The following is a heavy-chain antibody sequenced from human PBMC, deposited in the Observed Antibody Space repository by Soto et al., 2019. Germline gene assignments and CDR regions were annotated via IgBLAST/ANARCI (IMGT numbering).Heavy chain of an antibody. J-gene: IGHJ4*02. Sequence: SXESLTISCKGSGYSFTSYWIGWVRQMRGKGLEWMGIIYPGDSDTRYSPSFQGQVTISADKSISTAYLQWSSLKASDTAMYYCALVGGQLVPPDLWYWGQGTLVTVSS. CDR2: IYPGDSDT. CDR1: GYSFTSYW. V-gene: IGHV5-51*01. D-gene: IGHD6-6*01. CDR3: ALVGGQLVPPDLWY.